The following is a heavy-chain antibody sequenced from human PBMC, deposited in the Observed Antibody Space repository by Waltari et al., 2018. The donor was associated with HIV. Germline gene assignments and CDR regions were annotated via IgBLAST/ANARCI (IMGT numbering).Heavy chain of an antibody. CDR2: IYHSGNT. CDR3: AKTRGAAGTDYYGMDV. J-gene: IGHJ6*02. Sequence: VQLQESGPGLVKPSETLSVTCSVSGGSITSGGYYWSWTRQPPGKGLEWIGHIYHSGNTFYNPSLRSRLSISVDTSKNQFSLEVRSVTAADTAVYYCAKTRGAAGTDYYGMDVWGQGTTVSVSS. CDR1: GGSITSGGYY. V-gene: IGHV4-31*03. D-gene: IGHD6-13*01.